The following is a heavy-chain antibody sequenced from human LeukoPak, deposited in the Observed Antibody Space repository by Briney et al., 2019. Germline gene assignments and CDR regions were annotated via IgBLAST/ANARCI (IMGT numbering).Heavy chain of an antibody. Sequence: GGSLRLSCAASGFTLSGTAMHWVRQASGKGLEWVGRTRTEANSFATAYAASVEGRFTISRDDSQNTAYLQMNSLKTEDTAVYYCTRHGRGSLNVFDVWGQGTMVTVSS. V-gene: IGHV3-73*01. J-gene: IGHJ3*01. CDR3: TRHGRGSLNVFDV. D-gene: IGHD1-26*01. CDR2: TRTEANSFAT. CDR1: GFTLSGTA.